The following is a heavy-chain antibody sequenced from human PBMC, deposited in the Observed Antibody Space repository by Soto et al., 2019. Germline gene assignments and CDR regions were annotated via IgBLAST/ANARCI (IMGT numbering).Heavy chain of an antibody. V-gene: IGHV3-30-3*01. Sequence: VGSLRLSCAASGFTFSSYAMHWVRQAPGKGLEWVAVISYDGSNKYYADSVKGRFTISRDNSKNTLYLQMNSLRAEDTAVYYCARDLVVVITYLFDYWGQGTLVTVSS. CDR1: GFTFSSYA. J-gene: IGHJ4*02. D-gene: IGHD3-22*01. CDR3: ARDLVVVITYLFDY. CDR2: ISYDGSNK.